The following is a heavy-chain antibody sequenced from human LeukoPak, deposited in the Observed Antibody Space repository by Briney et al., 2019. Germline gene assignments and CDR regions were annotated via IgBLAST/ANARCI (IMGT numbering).Heavy chain of an antibody. CDR1: GFTFSSYA. CDR3: AKDSVEYYGSGTTGLFDY. V-gene: IGHV3-23*01. CDR2: FSGSGGST. D-gene: IGHD3-10*01. J-gene: IGHJ4*02. Sequence: GGSLRLSCAASGFTFSSYAMSWVRQAPGKGLEWVSAFSGSGGSTYYADSVKGRFTISRDNSKNTLYLQMNSLRAEDTAVYYCAKDSVEYYGSGTTGLFDYWGQGTLVTVSS.